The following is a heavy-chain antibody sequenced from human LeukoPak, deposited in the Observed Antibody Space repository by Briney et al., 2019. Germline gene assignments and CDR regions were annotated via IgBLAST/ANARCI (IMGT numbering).Heavy chain of an antibody. D-gene: IGHD3-22*01. CDR2: IYIDGTT. CDR1: GFTVSTNY. V-gene: IGHV3-66*02. CDR3: VRAKLGSGYSSDFDF. J-gene: IGHJ4*02. Sequence: GGSLRLSCAASGFTVSTNYMNWVRQAPGKGLEWVSAIYIDGTTYYADSVKGRFTFSRDNSKNTLHLQMNSLRTEDTAVYYCVRAKLGSGYSSDFDFWGQGTPVTVSS.